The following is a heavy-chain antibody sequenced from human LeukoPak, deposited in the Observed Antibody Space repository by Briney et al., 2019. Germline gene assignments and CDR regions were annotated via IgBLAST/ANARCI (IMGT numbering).Heavy chain of an antibody. CDR1: GFSFSTYA. CDR2: IWSDASNQ. V-gene: IGHV3-33*01. Sequence: GTSLRLSCAASGFSFSTYAMHWVRQAPGKGQDWVAMIWSDASNQYYADSVKGRFTISRDNSKNTLYLQLNSLRAEDTAVYYCATERDSSWTFDSWGQGTLVTVSS. J-gene: IGHJ4*02. CDR3: ATERDSSWTFDS. D-gene: IGHD6-13*01.